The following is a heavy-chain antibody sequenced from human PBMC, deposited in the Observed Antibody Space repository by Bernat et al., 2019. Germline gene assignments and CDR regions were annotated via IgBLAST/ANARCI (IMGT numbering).Heavy chain of an antibody. Sequence: QVQLVQSGAEVKKPGASVKVSCKASGYTFTDYYMHWVRQAPGKGLEWMGGFDPEDGETIYAQKFQGRVTMTEDTSTDTAYMELSSLRSEDTAVYYCATGGYYYGSGKRGWFDPWGQGTLVTVSS. D-gene: IGHD3-10*01. V-gene: IGHV1-24*01. CDR1: GYTFTDYY. CDR2: FDPEDGET. CDR3: ATGGYYYGSGKRGWFDP. J-gene: IGHJ5*02.